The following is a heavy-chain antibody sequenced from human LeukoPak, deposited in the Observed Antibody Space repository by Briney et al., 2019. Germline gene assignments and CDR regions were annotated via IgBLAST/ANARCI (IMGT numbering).Heavy chain of an antibody. J-gene: IGHJ4*02. Sequence: PGGSLRLSCAASGFTFSSYGMHWVRQAPGKGLEWVAVIRYDGSNKYYADSVKGRFTLSRDNSKNTLYLQMNSLRAEDTAVYYCATKYCSSTSCYRSGFGYWGQGTLVTVSS. CDR2: IRYDGSNK. D-gene: IGHD2-2*01. V-gene: IGHV3-30*02. CDR1: GFTFSSYG. CDR3: ATKYCSSTSCYRSGFGY.